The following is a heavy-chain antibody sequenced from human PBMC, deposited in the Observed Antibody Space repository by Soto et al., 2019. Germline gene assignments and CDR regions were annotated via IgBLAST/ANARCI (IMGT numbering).Heavy chain of an antibody. V-gene: IGHV4-59*01. CDR2: IYYSGST. J-gene: IGHJ4*02. D-gene: IGHD4-17*01. CDR3: TRVGGYYGDYPNFDY. CDR1: GSSIRPYY. Sequence: SETLSLTCSVSGSSIRPYYWGWIRQPPGKGLEWIGNIYYSGSTNYNPSLRSRVIMSVASSRNQLSLRLNSVTAADTAVYYCTRVGGYYGDYPNFDYWGQGALVTVSS.